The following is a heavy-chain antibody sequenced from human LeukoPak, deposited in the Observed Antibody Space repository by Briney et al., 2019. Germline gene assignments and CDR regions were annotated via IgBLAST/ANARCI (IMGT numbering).Heavy chain of an antibody. J-gene: IGHJ6*03. CDR1: GGSISSSNW. CDR2: IYHSGST. D-gene: IGHD6-13*01. CDR3: ARTGYSSSWNYYYYYYMDV. V-gene: IGHV4-4*02. Sequence: SETLSLTCAVSGGSISSSNWWSWVRQPPGKGLEWIGEIYHSGSTNYNPSLKSRVTISVDKSKNQFSLKLSSVTAADTAVYYCARTGYSSSWNYYYYYYMDVWGKGTTVTVSS.